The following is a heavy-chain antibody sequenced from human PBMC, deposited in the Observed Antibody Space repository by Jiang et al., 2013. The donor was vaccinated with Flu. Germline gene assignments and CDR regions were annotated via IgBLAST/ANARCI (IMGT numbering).Heavy chain of an antibody. V-gene: IGHV4-30-4*01. CDR2: WLTAGLT. Sequence: PGLVKPSQTLSLTCIVSGGSVTSDNYYWSWIRQPPGRAWSGLDIWLTAGLTTTTRPSRVASPFQPGTSKNQFSLTLTSVTAEDSAIYFCARGPYYYQSGQFDSWGQGALIIVSS. CDR3: ARGPYYYQSGQFDS. CDR1: GGSVTSDNYY. J-gene: IGHJ4*02. D-gene: IGHD3-10*01.